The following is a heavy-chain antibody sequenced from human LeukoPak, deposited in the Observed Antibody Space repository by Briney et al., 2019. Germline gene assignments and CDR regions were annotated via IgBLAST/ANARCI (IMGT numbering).Heavy chain of an antibody. CDR1: GGSISSYY. CDR3: ARVPHYDFWSGPPDVYYYYMDV. Sequence: SETLSLTCTVSGGSISSYYWSWIRQPPGKGLEWIGYIYYSGSTNYNPSLQSRVTISVDTSKNQFSLKLSSVTAADTAVYYCARVPHYDFWSGPPDVYYYYMDVWGKGTTVTVSS. CDR2: IYYSGST. V-gene: IGHV4-59*01. J-gene: IGHJ6*03. D-gene: IGHD3-3*01.